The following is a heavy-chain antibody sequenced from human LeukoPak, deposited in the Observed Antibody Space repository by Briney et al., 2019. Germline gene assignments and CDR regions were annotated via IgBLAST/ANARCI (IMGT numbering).Heavy chain of an antibody. J-gene: IGHJ6*04. CDR1: GFTFSSYW. CDR2: IKQDGSER. D-gene: IGHD3-10*02. V-gene: IGHV3-7*01. Sequence: PGGSLRLSCAASGFTFSSYWMSWVRQAPGKGLEWVANIKQDGSERYYVDSVKGRFTISRDNAKNSLYLQMNSLRAEDTAVYYCAELGITMIGGVWGKGTTVTISS. CDR3: AELGITMIGGV.